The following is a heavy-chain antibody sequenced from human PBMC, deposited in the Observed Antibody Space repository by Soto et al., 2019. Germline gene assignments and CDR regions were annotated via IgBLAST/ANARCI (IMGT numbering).Heavy chain of an antibody. Sequence: EVQLLESGGGLVQPGGSLRLSCAASGFTLSNYAMSWVRQAPGKGLEWVSGITGDGVSIFYADSVKGRFTISTDNSKNTLYLQMNSLRVEDKAVYYCAKDWWVVTTFWYFDLWGRGTPVTVSS. J-gene: IGHJ2*01. CDR1: GFTLSNYA. V-gene: IGHV3-23*01. D-gene: IGHD2-21*02. CDR2: ITGDGVSI. CDR3: AKDWWVVTTFWYFDL.